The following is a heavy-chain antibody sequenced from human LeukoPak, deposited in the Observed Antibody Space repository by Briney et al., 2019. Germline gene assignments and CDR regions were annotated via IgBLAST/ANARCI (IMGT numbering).Heavy chain of an antibody. D-gene: IGHD4-23*01. CDR1: GGSISSGDSC. CDR3: ARWEDAGNSDY. J-gene: IGHJ4*02. V-gene: IGHV4-30-4*01. Sequence: SESLSLTCTVSGGSISSGDSCWSWVSQPPGEGMGWIRYSYYSGSTYYNPSLKCQVTISVDTSNNQLSLKLMSVTAGDTAGYNCARWEDAGNSDYWGQGTLVTVSA. CDR2: SYYSGST.